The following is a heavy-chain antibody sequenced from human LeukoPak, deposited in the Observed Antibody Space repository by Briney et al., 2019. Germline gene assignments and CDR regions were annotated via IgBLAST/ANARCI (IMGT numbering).Heavy chain of an antibody. J-gene: IGHJ4*02. V-gene: IGHV3-11*04. CDR1: GFTFSDYY. CDR3: ARDYAPFGY. Sequence: PGGSLRLSCAASGFTFSDYYMSWIRQAPGKGLEWVSHISSGGGIIYHADSVKGRFTISRDNAKNSLYLQMNSLRAEDTAVYYCARDYAPFGYWGQGTLVTVSS. D-gene: IGHD2-2*01. CDR2: ISSGGGII.